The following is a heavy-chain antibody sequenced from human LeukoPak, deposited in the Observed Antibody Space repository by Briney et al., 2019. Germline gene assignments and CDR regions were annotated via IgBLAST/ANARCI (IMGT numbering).Heavy chain of an antibody. CDR2: ISGSGGST. J-gene: IGHJ4*02. CDR3: GGSYRGGFCFDY. Sequence: PGGSLRLSCAASGFTFSSYVMSWVRQAPGKGLEWVSAISGSGGSTYYADSVKGRFTISRDNSKNTLYLQMNSLRAEDTAVYYCGGSYRGGFCFDYWGQGTLVTVSS. V-gene: IGHV3-23*01. D-gene: IGHD1-26*01. CDR1: GFTFSSYV.